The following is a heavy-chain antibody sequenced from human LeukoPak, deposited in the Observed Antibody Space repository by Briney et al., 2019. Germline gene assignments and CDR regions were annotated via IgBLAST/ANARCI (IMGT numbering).Heavy chain of an antibody. V-gene: IGHV4-34*01. CDR2: INHSGST. D-gene: IGHD4-17*01. J-gene: IGHJ6*02. CDR3: ARDLRDYGDYVGYYGMDV. Sequence: SETLSLTCAVYGGSFRGYYWRWIRQPPGKGLEWIGEINHSGSTNYNPSLKSRVTISVDTSKNQFSLKLSSVTAADTAVYYCARDLRDYGDYVGYYGMDVWGQGTTVTVSS. CDR1: GGSFRGYY.